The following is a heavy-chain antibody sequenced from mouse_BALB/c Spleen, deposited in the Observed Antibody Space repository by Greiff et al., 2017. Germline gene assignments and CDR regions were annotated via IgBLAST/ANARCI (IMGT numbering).Heavy chain of an antibody. D-gene: IGHD2-1*01. J-gene: IGHJ3*01. CDR1: GYAFTNYL. Sequence: QVQLQQSGAELVRPGTSVKVSCMASGYAFTNYLIEWVKQRPGQGLEWIGVINPGSGGTNYNEKFKGKATLTADKSSSTAYMQLSSLTSDDSAVYFCAREGNYGNYAYWGQGTLVTVSA. V-gene: IGHV1-54*01. CDR2: INPGSGGT. CDR3: AREGNYGNYAY.